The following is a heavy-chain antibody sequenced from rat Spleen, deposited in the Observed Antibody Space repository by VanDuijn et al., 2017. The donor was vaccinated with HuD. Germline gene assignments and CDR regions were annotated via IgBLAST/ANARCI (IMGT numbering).Heavy chain of an antibody. Sequence: EVQLQESGPGLVKPSQSLSLTCSVTGYSITRNYWGWIRKFPGNKMEWMGYIDFSGSTGYNPSLKTRISISRDTSNNQFFLQLNSVSTEDTAVYYCARSEGTHYYLPFADWGQGTLVAVSS. D-gene: IGHD1-12*02. CDR3: ARSEGTHYYLPFAD. CDR2: IDFSGST. V-gene: IGHV3-1*01. J-gene: IGHJ3*01. CDR1: GYSITRNY.